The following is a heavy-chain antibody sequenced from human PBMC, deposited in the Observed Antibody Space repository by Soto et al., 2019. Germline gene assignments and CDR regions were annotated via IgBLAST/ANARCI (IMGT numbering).Heavy chain of an antibody. CDR1: GFTFSDNY. V-gene: IGHV3-11*04. J-gene: IGHJ4*02. D-gene: IGHD6-19*01. Sequence: GGSLRLSCEVSGFTFSDNYMTWVRQAPGKGLEWVSSVSKSDYTYYSDSVKGRFTISRDNAKNSVSLQMNNLRAEDTAVYYCTREDSIIIPAVADFWGQGTLVTVSS. CDR3: TREDSIIIPAVADF. CDR2: VSKSDYT.